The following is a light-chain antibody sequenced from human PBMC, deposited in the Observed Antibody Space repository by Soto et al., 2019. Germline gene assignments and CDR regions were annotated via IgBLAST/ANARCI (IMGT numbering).Light chain of an antibody. CDR1: QDITTY. V-gene: IGKV1-33*01. CDR3: QQYDNVPIT. CDR2: DAS. J-gene: IGKJ5*01. Sequence: DIQMTQSPSSLSASVGDRVTIACQASQDITTYLNWYQQKPGMAPKLLIFDASNLETGVPSRFSGSGSGTDFTLTITSLQPEDFATYYCQQYDNVPITFGQGTRLEIK.